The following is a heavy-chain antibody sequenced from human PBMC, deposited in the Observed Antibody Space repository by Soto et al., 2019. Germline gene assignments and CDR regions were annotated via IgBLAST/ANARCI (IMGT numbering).Heavy chain of an antibody. CDR2: IYYSGST. CDR3: ARRYGSAFDF. D-gene: IGHD3-10*01. J-gene: IGHJ3*01. Sequence: ETLSLTCTVSGGSISSYYWSWIRQPPGKGLEWIGYIYYSGSTNYNPSLKSRVTISVDTSKNQFSLKLTSVTAADTAVYYCARRYGSAFDFWGQGTMVTVSS. CDR1: GGSISSYY. V-gene: IGHV4-59*01.